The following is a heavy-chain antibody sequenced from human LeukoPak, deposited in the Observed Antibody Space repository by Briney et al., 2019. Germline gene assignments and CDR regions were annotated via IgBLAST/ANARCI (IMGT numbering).Heavy chain of an antibody. J-gene: IGHJ6*02. D-gene: IGHD3-22*01. CDR2: IWYDGSNK. CDR1: GFTFSSYG. V-gene: IGHV3-33*01. CDR3: ARVLHTFYYDNSGYYSNYYYYAMDV. Sequence: GRSLRLSCAASGFTFSSYGMHWVRQAPGKGLEWVAVIWYDGSNKYSADSVKGRFTISRDNSKNTLYLQMNSLRAEDTAVYYCARVLHTFYYDNSGYYSNYYYYAMDVSGQGTTVTVSS.